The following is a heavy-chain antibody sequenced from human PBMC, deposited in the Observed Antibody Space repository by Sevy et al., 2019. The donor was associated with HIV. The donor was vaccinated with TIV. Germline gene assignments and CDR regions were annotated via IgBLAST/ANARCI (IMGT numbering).Heavy chain of an antibody. J-gene: IGHJ6*02. CDR1: GFTFSTYA. V-gene: IGHV3-23*01. CDR3: AKDAYYYDGSGYSMSQWYYGMDV. Sequence: GESLKISCAASGFTFSTYAMSWVRQAPGKGLEWVSVISGSGGDTYYAESVQGRFTISRDNSKNTLYLQMNSLRAEDTAVYYCAKDAYYYDGSGYSMSQWYYGMDVWGQGTTVTVSS. CDR2: ISGSGGDT. D-gene: IGHD3-22*01.